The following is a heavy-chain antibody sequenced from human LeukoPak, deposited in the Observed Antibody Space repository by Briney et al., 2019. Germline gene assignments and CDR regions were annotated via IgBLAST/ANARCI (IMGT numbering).Heavy chain of an antibody. CDR2: INHSGST. D-gene: IGHD3-3*01. CDR1: GGSFSGYY. CDR3: AREGITIFGVVSDYYMDV. J-gene: IGHJ6*03. V-gene: IGHV4-34*01. Sequence: SETLSLTCAVYGGSFSGYYWSWIRQPPGKGLEWIGEINHSGSTNYNPSLKSRVTMSVDTSKNQFSLKRSSVTAADTAVYYCAREGITIFGVVSDYYMDVWAKGPRSPSP.